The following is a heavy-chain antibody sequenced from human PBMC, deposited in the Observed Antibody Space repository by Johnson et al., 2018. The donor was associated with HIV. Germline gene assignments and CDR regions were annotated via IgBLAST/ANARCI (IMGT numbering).Heavy chain of an antibody. Sequence: VQLVESGGGVVRPGGSLRLSCAASGFTLTTYAMHWVRQAPGKGLEWVAVISSDGNNKYYADSVKGRFTISRDNSMNTLYLQINSLTIDDPAVYYCAKDPRYKYGGAFDIWGQGTMVTVSS. J-gene: IGHJ3*02. V-gene: IGHV3-30*18. CDR3: AKDPRYKYGGAFDI. D-gene: IGHD3-16*01. CDR1: GFTLTTYA. CDR2: ISSDGNNK.